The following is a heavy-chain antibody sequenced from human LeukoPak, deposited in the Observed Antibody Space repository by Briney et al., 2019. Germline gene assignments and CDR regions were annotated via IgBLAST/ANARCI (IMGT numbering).Heavy chain of an antibody. D-gene: IGHD5-12*01. J-gene: IGHJ4*02. V-gene: IGHV4-59*12. Sequence: SETLSLTCTVSGGSISSYYWSWIRQPPGKGLEWIGYIYYSGSTNYNPSLKSRVTISVDTSKNHLSLKLSSVTAADTAVYYCARYRGGSGYHFDYWGQGTLVTVSS. CDR2: IYYSGST. CDR3: ARYRGGSGYHFDY. CDR1: GGSISSYY.